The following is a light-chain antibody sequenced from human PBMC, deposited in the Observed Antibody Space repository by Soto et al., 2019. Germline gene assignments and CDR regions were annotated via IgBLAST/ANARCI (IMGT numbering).Light chain of an antibody. CDR1: SSNLGAGYD. J-gene: IGLJ2*01. Sequence: QSVLTQPPSMSGAPGQRVTMSCTGSSSNLGAGYDVHWYQRLPGAAPKLLIYSNNQRPSGVPDRFSGSKSGTSASLAISGLQSEDEADYYCAAWDDSLNGVVFGGGTKLTVL. V-gene: IGLV1-40*01. CDR3: AAWDDSLNGVV. CDR2: SNN.